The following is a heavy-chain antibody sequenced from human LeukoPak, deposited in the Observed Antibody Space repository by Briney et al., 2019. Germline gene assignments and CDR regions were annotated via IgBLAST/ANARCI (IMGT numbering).Heavy chain of an antibody. CDR2: IYPGDSDT. CDR3: ARHPPKYSGYEGLDY. CDR1: GHSFTSYR. D-gene: IGHD5-12*01. Sequence: GESLKISCKGSGHSFTSYRIGWVRQMPGKGPEWMGIIYPGDSDTRYSPSFQGQVTISADKSISTAYLQWSSLKASDTAMYYCARHPPKYSGYEGLDYWGQGTLVTVSS. V-gene: IGHV5-51*01. J-gene: IGHJ4*02.